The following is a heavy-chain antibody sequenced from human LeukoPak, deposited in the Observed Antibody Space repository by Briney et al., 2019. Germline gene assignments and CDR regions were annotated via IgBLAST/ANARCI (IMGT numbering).Heavy chain of an antibody. D-gene: IGHD3-22*01. V-gene: IGHV4-59*08. CDR1: GGSISSYY. CDR3: ARSSIRSSGYYYADY. Sequence: KPSETLSLTCTVSGGSISSYYWSWIRQPPGKGLEWIGYIYYSGSTNYNPSLKSRVTISVDTSKNQFSLKLSSVTAADTAVYYCARSSIRSSGYYYADYWGQGTLVTVSS. CDR2: IYYSGST. J-gene: IGHJ4*02.